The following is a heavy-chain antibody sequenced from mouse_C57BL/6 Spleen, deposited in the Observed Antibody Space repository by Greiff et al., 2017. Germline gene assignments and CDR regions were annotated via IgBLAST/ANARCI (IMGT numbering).Heavy chain of an antibody. CDR1: GYTFTSYW. V-gene: IGHV1-69*01. Sequence: VQLQQPGAELVMPGASVKLSCKASGYTFTSYWMHWVKQRPGQGLEWIGEIDPSDSYTNYNQKFKGKSTLTVDKSSSTAYMQLRSLTSEDSAVYYCARPYYSNWDFDVWGTGTTVTVSS. CDR3: ARPYYSNWDFDV. J-gene: IGHJ1*03. CDR2: IDPSDSYT. D-gene: IGHD2-5*01.